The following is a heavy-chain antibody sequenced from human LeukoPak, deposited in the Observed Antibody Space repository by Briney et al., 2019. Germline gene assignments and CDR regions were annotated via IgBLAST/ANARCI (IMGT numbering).Heavy chain of an antibody. V-gene: IGHV4-34*01. J-gene: IGHJ5*02. D-gene: IGHD5-18*01. CDR2: INHSRST. CDR1: GGSFSGYY. Sequence: SETLSLTCAVYGGSFSGYYWSWIRQPPGKGLEWIGEINHSRSTNYNASLRSRVTISVDTSKNQFSLRLGSVTAADTAVYYCAPRGDIEHSYGYGKWFDPWGQGTRVTVSS. CDR3: APRGDIEHSYGYGKWFDP.